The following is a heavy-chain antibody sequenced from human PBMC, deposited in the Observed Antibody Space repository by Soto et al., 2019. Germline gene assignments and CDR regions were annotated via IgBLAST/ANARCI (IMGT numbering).Heavy chain of an antibody. D-gene: IGHD2-15*01. Sequence: QVQLVESGGGVVQPGRSLRLSCAASGFTFSSYGMHWVRQAPGKGLEWVAVISYDGSDKYYADSVKGRFTISRDNSNNALYREMESMRAEDTAVYYWGKGVVVANTYLQHWGQGSLGSVSS. V-gene: IGHV3-30*18. CDR2: ISYDGSDK. CDR3: GKGVVVANTYLQH. J-gene: IGHJ1*01. CDR1: GFTFSSYG.